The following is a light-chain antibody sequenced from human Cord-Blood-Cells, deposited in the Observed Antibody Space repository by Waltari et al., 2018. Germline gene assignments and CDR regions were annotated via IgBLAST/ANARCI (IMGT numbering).Light chain of an antibody. V-gene: IGLV2-11*01. CDR3: CSYAGSYTWV. CDR1: SSDVGVYNY. J-gene: IGLJ3*02. Sequence: QSALTQPRSVSGSPGQSVTISCTGTSSDVGVYNYVSWYQQHQVKAPKLMIYDVSKRPSGVPDRFSGSKSGNTASLTISGLQAEDEADYYCCSYAGSYTWVFGGGTKLTVL. CDR2: DVS.